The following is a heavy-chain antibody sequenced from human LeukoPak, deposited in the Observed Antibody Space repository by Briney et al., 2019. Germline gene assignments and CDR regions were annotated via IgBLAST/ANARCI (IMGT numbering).Heavy chain of an antibody. CDR3: ARDGRVVPPATHRLDY. V-gene: IGHV1-18*04. CDR2: ISAYNGNT. CDR1: GYTFTSYG. J-gene: IGHJ4*02. Sequence: ASVKVSCKASGYTFTSYGISWVRQAPGQGLEWMGWISAYNGNTNYAQKLQGRVTMTTDTSTSTAYMELRSLRSDDTAVYYCARDGRVVPPATHRLDYWGQGTLVTVSS. D-gene: IGHD2-2*01.